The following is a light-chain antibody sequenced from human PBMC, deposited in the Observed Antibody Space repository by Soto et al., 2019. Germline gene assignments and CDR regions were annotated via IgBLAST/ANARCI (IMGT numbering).Light chain of an antibody. Sequence: EIVLTQSPGTLSLSPGDRATLSCRASQSVSSNFFAWYQQQPGQAPRLLIYGASIRATGIPYRFSGSWSGTDFNLTISRLEPEDFAMNFCHQYGSSPWTFGQGTKVEIK. J-gene: IGKJ1*01. CDR3: HQYGSSPWT. V-gene: IGKV3-20*01. CDR1: QSVSSNF. CDR2: GAS.